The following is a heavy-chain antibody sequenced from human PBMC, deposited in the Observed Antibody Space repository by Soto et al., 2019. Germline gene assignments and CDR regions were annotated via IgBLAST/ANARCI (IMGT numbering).Heavy chain of an antibody. D-gene: IGHD5-18*01. V-gene: IGHV1-69*13. Sequence: SVKVSCKASGGTFGSQGIAWVRQAPGQGLEWMGGFIAMLGTPTYAKKVQGRATISADESLASSYLELRSLRSEDTGVYFCARGAMANFDYWGQGTVVTVSS. CDR3: ARGAMANFDY. CDR1: GGTFGSQG. J-gene: IGHJ4*02. CDR2: FIAMLGTP.